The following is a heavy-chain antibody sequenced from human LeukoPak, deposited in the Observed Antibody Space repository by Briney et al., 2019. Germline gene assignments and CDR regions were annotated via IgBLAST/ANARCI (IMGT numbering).Heavy chain of an antibody. CDR3: ARWHPRQYYYYMDV. CDR2: MNPNSGYT. J-gene: IGHJ6*03. Sequence: ASVKVSCKASGYTFTSHDINWVRQATGQGLEWTGWMNPNSGYTGYEQKFQGRVTMTRDTSTSTAYMELRSLRSDDTAVYYCARWHPRQYYYYMDVWGKGTTVTVSS. CDR1: GYTFTSHD. V-gene: IGHV1-8*01.